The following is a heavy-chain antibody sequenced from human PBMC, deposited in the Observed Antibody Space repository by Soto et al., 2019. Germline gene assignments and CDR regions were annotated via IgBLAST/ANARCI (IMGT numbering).Heavy chain of an antibody. Sequence: GGSLRLSCAASGFTFSDYYMSWIRQAPGKGLEWVSYISSSGSTIYYADSVKGRFTISRDNANNSLYLQMSSLRAEDTDVYCWARGGPPYSSSSQLDYWGQGTLVTVSS. CDR2: ISSSGSTI. J-gene: IGHJ4*02. V-gene: IGHV3-11*01. CDR1: GFTFSDYY. CDR3: ARGGPPYSSSSQLDY. D-gene: IGHD6-6*01.